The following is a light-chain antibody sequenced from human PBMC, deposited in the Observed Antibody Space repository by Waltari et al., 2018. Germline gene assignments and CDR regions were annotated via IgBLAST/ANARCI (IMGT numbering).Light chain of an antibody. CDR2: RAS. CDR3: QQYNHFPLT. CDR1: QNINLW. J-gene: IGKJ4*01. V-gene: IGKV1-5*03. Sequence: DIQLTQSPSTLSASVGDRVTITCRASQNINLWLAWYQRKPGKAPELLMYRASTLEGGVPSRVSGSGSGTEFTLSISSLQPDDFATYYCQQYNHFPLTFGGGTKVEIK.